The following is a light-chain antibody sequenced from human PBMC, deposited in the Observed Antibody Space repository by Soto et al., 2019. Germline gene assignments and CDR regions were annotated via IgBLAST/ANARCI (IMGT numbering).Light chain of an antibody. V-gene: IGKV3-15*01. Sequence: EIVLTQSPATLSLSPGERATLSCRASQTVSSSLAWYQQKPGQAPRLLIYGASSRAPGIPDRFSGSGSGTEFTLTISSLQSEDSAVYYCQQYENWPQLTFGGGTKVDIK. CDR1: QTVSSS. J-gene: IGKJ4*01. CDR3: QQYENWPQLT. CDR2: GAS.